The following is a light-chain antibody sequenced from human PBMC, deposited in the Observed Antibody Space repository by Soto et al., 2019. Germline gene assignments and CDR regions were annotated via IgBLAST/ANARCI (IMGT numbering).Light chain of an antibody. CDR3: QQYNSYSPAT. CDR1: QSIGDW. V-gene: IGKV1-5*01. J-gene: IGKJ1*01. CDR2: DAS. Sequence: DIPMTQSPSTLAASVGDRVTITCRASQSIGDWLAWYQQKRGKAPNLLIYDASISVSGVPSRFSGGGSGTEFTLTIISLQPDDFATFYYQQYNSYSPATVGQGTKVEIK.